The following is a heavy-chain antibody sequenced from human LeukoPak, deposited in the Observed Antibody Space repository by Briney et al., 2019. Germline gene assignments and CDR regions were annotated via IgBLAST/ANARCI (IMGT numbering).Heavy chain of an antibody. CDR3: ARQARGITGTLGMDP. CDR1: GCTISSYY. V-gene: IGHV4-4*09. D-gene: IGHD1-20*01. Sequence: PSETLCLTCTVSGCTISSYYWSWIRQPAGKGLEWIGYIYTSGSTNYTPSLKSRVTISVDTSKNQYSLQLSSVTAADTAGYYWARQARGITGTLGMDPWGQGTLVTVSS. J-gene: IGHJ5*02. CDR2: IYTSGST.